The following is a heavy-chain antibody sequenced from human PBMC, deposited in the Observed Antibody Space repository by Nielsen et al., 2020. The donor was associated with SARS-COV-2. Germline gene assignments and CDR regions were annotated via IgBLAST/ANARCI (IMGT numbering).Heavy chain of an antibody. J-gene: IGHJ4*02. CDR2: FDPEDGET. CDR1: GYTLTELS. CDR3: ATGEKYLKRHYDYVWGNPPWY. V-gene: IGHV1-24*01. Sequence: ASVKVSCKVSGYTLTELSMHWVRQAPGKGLEWMGGFDPEDGETIYAQKFQGRVTMTEDTSTDTAYMELSSLRSEDTAVYYCATGEKYLKRHYDYVWGNPPWYWGQGTLVTVSS. D-gene: IGHD3-16*01.